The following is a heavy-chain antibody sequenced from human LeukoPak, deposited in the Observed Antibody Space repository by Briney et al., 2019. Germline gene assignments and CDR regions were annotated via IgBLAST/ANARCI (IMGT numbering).Heavy chain of an antibody. CDR1: GYSISSGYY. J-gene: IGHJ4*02. D-gene: IGHD3-22*01. Sequence: SETLSLTCTVSGYSISSGYYWGWIRQPPGKGLEWIGSIYHSGSTYYNPSLKSRVTISVDTSKNQFSLKLSSVTAADTAVYYCASDYYDSSGYYHRPFDYWGQGTLVTVSS. V-gene: IGHV4-38-2*02. CDR3: ASDYYDSSGYYHRPFDY. CDR2: IYHSGST.